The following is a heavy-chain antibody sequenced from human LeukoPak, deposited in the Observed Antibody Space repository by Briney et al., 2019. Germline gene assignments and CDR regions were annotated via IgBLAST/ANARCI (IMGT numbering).Heavy chain of an antibody. CDR2: IKEDGSEK. V-gene: IGHV3-7*02. D-gene: IGHD6-19*01. CDR1: GFAFIDYW. Sequence: GGSLRLSCAASGFAFIDYWMSWVRQAPGKGLEWVANIKEDGSEKYYVDSVKGRFTISRDNAKNSLYLQMNSLRAEDTAVYYCTTDMGVDGTVFDYWGQGTLVTVSS. J-gene: IGHJ4*02. CDR3: TTDMGVDGTVFDY.